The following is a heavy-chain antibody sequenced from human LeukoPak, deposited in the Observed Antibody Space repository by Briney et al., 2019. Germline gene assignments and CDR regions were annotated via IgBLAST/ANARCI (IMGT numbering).Heavy chain of an antibody. Sequence: SETLSLTCTVSGGSIRSYYWSWIRQPPGKGLEWIGHIYSGSPKYNPSLESRVTISVDTSKNQFSLKLSSVTAADTAVYYCARHRGSSGWYYFDYWGQGTLVTVS. CDR2: IYSGSP. J-gene: IGHJ4*02. CDR3: ARHRGSSGWYYFDY. CDR1: GGSIRSYY. D-gene: IGHD6-19*01. V-gene: IGHV4-59*08.